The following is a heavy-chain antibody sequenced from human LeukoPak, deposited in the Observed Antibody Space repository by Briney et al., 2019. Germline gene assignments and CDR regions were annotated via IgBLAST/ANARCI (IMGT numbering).Heavy chain of an antibody. CDR2: ISYYGSNK. V-gene: IGHV3-30*18. Sequence: GRSLRLSCAASGFTFSSYGMHWVRQAPGKGLEWVAVISYYGSNKYQACSMKDRFTICRDNSNKTLYLKTNRQRAKRTDGYYCTKDHCSGTSCFNFYGMDVGGEGTTVTVP. CDR3: TKDHCSGTSCFNFYGMDV. D-gene: IGHD2-2*01. CDR1: GFTFSSYG. J-gene: IGHJ6*02.